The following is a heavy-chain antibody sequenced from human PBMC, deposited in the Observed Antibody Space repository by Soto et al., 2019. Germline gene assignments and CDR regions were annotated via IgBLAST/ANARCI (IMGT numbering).Heavy chain of an antibody. D-gene: IGHD3-16*02. CDR3: TTHMITFGGVIVKIPYYYYGMDV. CDR2: IYYSGST. Sequence: SETLSLTCTVSGGSISSYYWSWIRQPPGKGLEWIGYIYYSGSTNYNPSLKSRVTISVDTSKNQFSLKLNSVTAADTAVYYCTTHMITFGGVIVKIPYYYYGMDVWGQGTTVTV. J-gene: IGHJ6*02. V-gene: IGHV4-59*01. CDR1: GGSISSYY.